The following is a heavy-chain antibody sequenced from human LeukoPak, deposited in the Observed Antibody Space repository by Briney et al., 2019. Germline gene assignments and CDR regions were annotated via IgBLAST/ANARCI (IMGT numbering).Heavy chain of an antibody. Sequence: PSETLSLTCTVSGASISSYYWSWIRQPPGKGLEWIGYIYTSGSTNYNPSLKSRVTMSVDTSKNQFSLKLTSVTAADTAVYYCARGGSSWQSFDIWGQGTLVTVSS. V-gene: IGHV4-4*08. CDR2: IYTSGST. CDR1: GASISSYY. CDR3: ARGGSSWQSFDI. J-gene: IGHJ4*02. D-gene: IGHD6-13*01.